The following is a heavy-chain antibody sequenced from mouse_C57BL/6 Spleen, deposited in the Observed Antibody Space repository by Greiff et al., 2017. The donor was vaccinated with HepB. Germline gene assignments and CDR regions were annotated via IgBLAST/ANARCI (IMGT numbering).Heavy chain of an antibody. CDR1: GYAFSSYW. V-gene: IGHV1-80*01. D-gene: IGHD2-5*01. CDR3: ARKAYYSNYDAMDY. J-gene: IGHJ4*01. CDR2: IYPGDGDT. Sequence: QVQLKQSGAELVKPGASVKISCKASGYAFSSYWMNWVKQRPGKGLEWIGQIYPGDGDTNYNGKFKGKATLTADKSSSTAYMQLSSLTSEDSAVYFCARKAYYSNYDAMDYWGQGTSVTVSS.